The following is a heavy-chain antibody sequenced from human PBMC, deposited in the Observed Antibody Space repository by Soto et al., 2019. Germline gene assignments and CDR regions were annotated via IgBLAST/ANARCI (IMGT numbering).Heavy chain of an antibody. CDR2: INPNSGGT. Sequence: SGRVDCKTSGYTFTGYYMHWVRQATGQGLEWMGWINPNSGGTNYAQKFQGRVTMTRDTSISTAYMELSRLRSDDTAVYYCAREPEDIVKGMDVWGQGTTVTVSS. D-gene: IGHD2-15*01. CDR1: GYTFTGYY. J-gene: IGHJ6*02. V-gene: IGHV1-2*02. CDR3: AREPEDIVKGMDV.